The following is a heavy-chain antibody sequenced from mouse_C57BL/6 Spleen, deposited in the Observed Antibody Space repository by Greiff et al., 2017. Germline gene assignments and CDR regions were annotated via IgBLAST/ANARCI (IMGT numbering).Heavy chain of an antibody. Sequence: QVHVKQSGAELARPGASVKMSCKASGYTFTSYTMHWVKQRPGQGLEWIGYINPSSGYTKYNQKFKDKATLTADKSSSTAYMQLSSLTSEDSAVYYCAREGTGSSSNFDYWGQGTTLTVSS. CDR1: GYTFTSYT. D-gene: IGHD4-1*01. V-gene: IGHV1-4*01. CDR3: AREGTGSSSNFDY. CDR2: INPSSGYT. J-gene: IGHJ2*01.